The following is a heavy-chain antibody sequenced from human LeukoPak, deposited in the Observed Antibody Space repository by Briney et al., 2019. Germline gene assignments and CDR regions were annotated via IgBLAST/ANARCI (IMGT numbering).Heavy chain of an antibody. CDR3: ARILGYSYGQADY. V-gene: IGHV3-48*04. Sequence: GGSLRLSCAASGFTFSSYSMNWVRQAPGKGLEWVPYISSSSSTIYYADSVKGRFTISRDNAKNSLYLQMNSLRAEDTAVCYCARILGYSYGQADYWGQGTLVTVSS. J-gene: IGHJ4*02. CDR1: GFTFSSYS. D-gene: IGHD5-18*01. CDR2: ISSSSSTI.